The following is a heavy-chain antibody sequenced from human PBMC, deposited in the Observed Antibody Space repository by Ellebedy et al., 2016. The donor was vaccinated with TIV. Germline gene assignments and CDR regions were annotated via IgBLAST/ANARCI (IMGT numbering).Heavy chain of an antibody. D-gene: IGHD5-12*01. J-gene: IGHJ4*02. V-gene: IGHV1-8*01. Sequence: ASVKVSXXASGYTFTSYDINWVRQATGQGLEWMGWMNPNSGNTGYAQKFQGRVTMTRNTSISTAYMELSSLRSEDTAVYYCARGGGYSGYDPRVFFDYWGQGTLVTVSS. CDR1: GYTFTSYD. CDR3: ARGGGYSGYDPRVFFDY. CDR2: MNPNSGNT.